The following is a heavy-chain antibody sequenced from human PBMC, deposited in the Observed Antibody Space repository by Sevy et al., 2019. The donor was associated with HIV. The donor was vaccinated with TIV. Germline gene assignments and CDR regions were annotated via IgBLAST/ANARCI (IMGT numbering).Heavy chain of an antibody. D-gene: IGHD2-2*01. J-gene: IGHJ6*02. Sequence: GGSLRLSCAASGFTFDDYTMHWVRQAPGKGLEWVAVISYDGSNKYYADSVKGRFTISRDNSKNTLYLQMNSLRAEDTAVYYCAKDGGAGYCSSTSCLYYYYGMDVWGQGTTVTVSS. CDR2: ISYDGSNK. CDR3: AKDGGAGYCSSTSCLYYYYGMDV. CDR1: GFTFDDYT. V-gene: IGHV3-30*18.